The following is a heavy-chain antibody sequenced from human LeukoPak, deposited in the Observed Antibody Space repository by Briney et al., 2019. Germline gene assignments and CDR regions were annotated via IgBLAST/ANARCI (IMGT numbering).Heavy chain of an antibody. Sequence: GSLRLSCTASGFTFGDYAMSWVRQAPGKGLEWIGSIYHSGSTYYNPSLKSRVTISVDTSKNQFSLKLSSVTAADTAVYYCASAKRDGYNDYWGQGTLVTVSS. CDR3: ASAKRDGYNDY. D-gene: IGHD5-24*01. J-gene: IGHJ4*02. CDR2: IYHSGST. V-gene: IGHV4-38-2*02. CDR1: GFTFGDYA.